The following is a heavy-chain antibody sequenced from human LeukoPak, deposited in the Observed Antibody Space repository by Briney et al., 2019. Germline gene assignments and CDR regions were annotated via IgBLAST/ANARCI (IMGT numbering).Heavy chain of an antibody. CDR2: IYYSGST. CDR3: ARDARLKYCSGGSCFFDP. D-gene: IGHD2-15*01. V-gene: IGHV4-61*01. Sequence: SETLSLTCTVSGGSVSSGSYYWSWIRQPPGKGLDWIVYIYYSGSTNYNPSLKSRVTISVDTSKNQFSLKLSSVTAADTAVYYCARDARLKYCSGGSCFFDPWGQGTLVTVSS. J-gene: IGHJ5*02. CDR1: GGSVSSGSYY.